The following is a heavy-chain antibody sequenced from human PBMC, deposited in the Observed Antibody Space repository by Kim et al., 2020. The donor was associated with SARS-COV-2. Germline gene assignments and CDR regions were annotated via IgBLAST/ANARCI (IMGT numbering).Heavy chain of an antibody. V-gene: IGHV3-48*03. CDR1: GLTFRSYE. CDR2: ISGSGSSK. D-gene: IGHD3-3*01. CDR3: VRGVVVSPDAFDI. J-gene: IGHJ3*02. Sequence: GGSLRLSCAASGLTFRSYEMNWVRQAPGKGLEWVSYISGSGSSKYYADSVKGRFTISRDNAKDSLYLQMNGLRAEDTAVYYCVRGVVVSPDAFDIWGQGTMVTVSS.